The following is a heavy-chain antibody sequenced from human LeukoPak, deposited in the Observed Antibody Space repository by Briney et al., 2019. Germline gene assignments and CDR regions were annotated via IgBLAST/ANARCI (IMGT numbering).Heavy chain of an antibody. J-gene: IGHJ6*02. CDR1: GGSISSYY. D-gene: IGHD1-26*01. V-gene: IGHV4-59*01. CDR2: IYYSGST. CDR3: ARGATGWSQYYYYYYGMDV. Sequence: SETLSLTCTVSGGSISSYYWSWIRQPPGKGLEWIGYIYYSGSTNYNPSLKSRVTISVDTSKNQFSLKLSSVTAADTAVYYCARGATGWSQYYYYYYGMDVWGQGTTVTVSS.